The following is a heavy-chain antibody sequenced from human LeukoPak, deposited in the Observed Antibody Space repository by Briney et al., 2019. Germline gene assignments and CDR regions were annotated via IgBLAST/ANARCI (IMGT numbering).Heavy chain of an antibody. Sequence: GGSLRLSCAASGFTFSSYWMHWVRQAPGKGLVWVSRINSDGSSTSYADSVKGRFTISRDNAKNSLYLQMNSLRAEDTAVYYCAGELPFTRGVVKNWFDPWGRGTLVTVSS. CDR1: GFTFSSYW. J-gene: IGHJ5*02. CDR2: INSDGSST. V-gene: IGHV3-74*01. D-gene: IGHD1-26*01. CDR3: AGELPFTRGVVKNWFDP.